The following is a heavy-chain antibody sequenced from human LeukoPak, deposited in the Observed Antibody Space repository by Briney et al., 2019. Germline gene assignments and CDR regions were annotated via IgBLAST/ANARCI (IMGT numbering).Heavy chain of an antibody. CDR3: ARGGIQLWFPPFDY. CDR1: GGSISSSNW. Sequence: SGTLSLTCAVSGGSISSSNWWSWVRQPPGKGLEWIGEIYHSGSTNYNPSLKSRVTISVDKSKNQFSLKLSSVTAADTAVYYCARGGIQLWFPPFDYWGQGTLVTVSS. CDR2: IYHSGST. J-gene: IGHJ4*02. V-gene: IGHV4-4*02. D-gene: IGHD5-18*01.